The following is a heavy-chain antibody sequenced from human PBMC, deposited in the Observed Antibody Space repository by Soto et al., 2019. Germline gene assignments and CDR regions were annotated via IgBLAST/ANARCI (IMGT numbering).Heavy chain of an antibody. J-gene: IGHJ5*01. V-gene: IGHV1-18*04. D-gene: IGHD2-2*01. CDR3: VRDQKYFRVNCNWFDS. CDR1: GYTSADFG. Sequence: ASVKVSCKASGYTSADFGISWVRQTPGQGLEWMGWVSGNNGASNPAPKVQGRITMTLDTSTGVSYMALRSLRSDDTAIYYCVRDQKYFRVNCNWFDSCGQGSPVPVSS. CDR2: VSGNNGAS.